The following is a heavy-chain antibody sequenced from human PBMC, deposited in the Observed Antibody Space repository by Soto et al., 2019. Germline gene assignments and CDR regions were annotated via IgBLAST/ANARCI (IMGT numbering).Heavy chain of an antibody. D-gene: IGHD3-3*01. CDR3: ARRITICGGAYPGYYYGMDV. CDR2: IYYSGST. Sequence: WTVADGTIVNRSYYRICIRQPPGKGLEWIGSIYYSGSTYYNPSLKSRVTISVDTSKNQFSLKLSSVTAADTAVYYCARRITICGGAYPGYYYGMDVWGQGTTVSVSS. CDR1: DGTIVNRSYY. V-gene: IGHV4-39*01. J-gene: IGHJ6*01.